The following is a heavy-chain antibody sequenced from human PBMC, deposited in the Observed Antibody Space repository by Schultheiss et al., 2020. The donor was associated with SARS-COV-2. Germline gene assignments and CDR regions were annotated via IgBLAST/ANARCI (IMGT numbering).Heavy chain of an antibody. V-gene: IGHV1-8*01. Sequence: ASVKVSCKASGYTFTSYDINWVRQATGQGLEWMGWMNPNSGNTGYAQKFQGRVTMTRNTSISTAYMELSSLRSEDTAVYYCASMIAVATRSRDNWFDPWGQGTLVTVSS. J-gene: IGHJ5*02. CDR1: GYTFTSYD. CDR2: MNPNSGNT. D-gene: IGHD3-22*01. CDR3: ASMIAVATRSRDNWFDP.